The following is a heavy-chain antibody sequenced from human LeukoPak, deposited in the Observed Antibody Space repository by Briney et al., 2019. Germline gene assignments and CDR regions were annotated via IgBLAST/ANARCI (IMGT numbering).Heavy chain of an antibody. Sequence: ASVKVSCKASGYTFTSHAMHWVRQAPGQSLEWMGWIDADNANTRYSQKFQGRVTITRDTSASTVYMELSSLRSEDTAVYYCARSAALSSTSGWYINSWLDPWGQGTLVTVSS. V-gene: IGHV1-3*01. CDR1: GYTFTSHA. CDR3: ARSAALSSTSGWYINSWLDP. CDR2: IDADNANT. J-gene: IGHJ5*02. D-gene: IGHD6-19*01.